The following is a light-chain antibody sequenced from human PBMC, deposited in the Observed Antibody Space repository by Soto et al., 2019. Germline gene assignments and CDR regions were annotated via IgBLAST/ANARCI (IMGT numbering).Light chain of an antibody. V-gene: IGKV1-12*01. Sequence: DIQLTQSPSSVSASVGDRVTITCRASQDISIWLAWYQQKPGKAPNLLISAASRLQSGVPSRFSGSGSGTEFILTISSLQPDDFATYHCQHYGGVWTFGQGTKVDIK. CDR1: QDISIW. J-gene: IGKJ1*01. CDR2: AAS. CDR3: QHYGGVWT.